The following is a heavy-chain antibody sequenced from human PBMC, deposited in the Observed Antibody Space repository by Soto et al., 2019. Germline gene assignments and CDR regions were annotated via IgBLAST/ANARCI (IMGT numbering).Heavy chain of an antibody. J-gene: IGHJ4*02. CDR2: ISINSNYR. CDR1: GFSLSDFY. Sequence: QIQLVESGGGLVKPGGSLRLSCAASGFSLSDFYMSWIRQAPGKGLEWVSYISINSNYREYADSVKGRHTIPRDNPKNSLYLQMNSLRGEDTAVYYCVRGGGGGQFACWGQGTLVSVSS. CDR3: VRGGGGGQFAC. D-gene: IGHD2-21*01. V-gene: IGHV3-11*06.